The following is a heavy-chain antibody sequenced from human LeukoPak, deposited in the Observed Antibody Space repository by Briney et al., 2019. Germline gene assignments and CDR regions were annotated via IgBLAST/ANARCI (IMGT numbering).Heavy chain of an antibody. CDR2: IYYSGST. CDR1: GGSISSYY. J-gene: IGHJ6*03. CDR3: ARDVYSSSSWGYYYYYMDV. V-gene: IGHV4-59*01. D-gene: IGHD6-6*01. Sequence: SETLSLTYTVSGGSISSYYWSWIRQPPGKGLEWIGYIYYSGSTNYNPSLKSRVTISVDTSKNQFSLKLSSVTAADTAVYYCARDVYSSSSWGYYYYYMDVWGKGTTVTVSS.